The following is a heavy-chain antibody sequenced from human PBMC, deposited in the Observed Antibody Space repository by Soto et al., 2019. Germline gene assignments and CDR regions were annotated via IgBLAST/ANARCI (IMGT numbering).Heavy chain of an antibody. CDR1: GFSLSTSAIG. CDR2: VYWDDDK. J-gene: IGHJ4*02. Sequence: QITLKESGPTLVKPTQTLTLTCTFSGFSLSTSAIGVGWIRQPPGKALEWLALVYWDDDKRYSPSLESRLTITKDTSKNLVVLTMTNMDPVDTATYYCAHGPVVTAIAWYFDYWGQGTLVTVSS. CDR3: AHGPVVTAIAWYFDY. D-gene: IGHD2-21*02. V-gene: IGHV2-5*02.